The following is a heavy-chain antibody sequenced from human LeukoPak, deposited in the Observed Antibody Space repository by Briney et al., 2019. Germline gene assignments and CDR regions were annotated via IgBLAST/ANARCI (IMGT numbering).Heavy chain of an antibody. CDR3: AGEAYSGSSLEY. Sequence: SETLSLTCTVSGGSISSYYWSWMRQPAGKGLEWIGRIYTSGITNYNPSLKSRVTMSVDTSKNHFSLKLTSVTAADTAVYYCAGEAYSGSSLEYWGQGTLVTVSS. CDR1: GGSISSYY. V-gene: IGHV4-4*07. D-gene: IGHD1-26*01. CDR2: IYTSGIT. J-gene: IGHJ4*02.